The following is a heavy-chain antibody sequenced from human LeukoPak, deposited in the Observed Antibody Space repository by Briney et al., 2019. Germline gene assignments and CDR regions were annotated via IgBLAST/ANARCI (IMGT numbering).Heavy chain of an antibody. CDR2: IKQDGSEK. Sequence: GGSLRLSCAASGFTFSSYWMSWVRQAPGKGLEWVANIKQDGSEKYYVDSVEGRFTISRDNAKNSLYLQMNSLRAEDTAVYYCARAPRYCSGGSCRSWGQGTLVTVSS. V-gene: IGHV3-7*01. CDR1: GFTFSSYW. CDR3: ARAPRYCSGGSCRS. D-gene: IGHD2-15*01. J-gene: IGHJ4*02.